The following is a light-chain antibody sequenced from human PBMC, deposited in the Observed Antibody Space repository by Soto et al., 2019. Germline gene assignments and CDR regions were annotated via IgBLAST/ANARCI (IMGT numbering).Light chain of an antibody. Sequence: DIEMTQSPATVSLSAGDRVTITCRASQGISSYFAWYQQKPGQAPKLLISDAFNIQTDVPARFSGSGSGTDFTLTISSLEPEDFAVYYCQQRSSWPYTFGQGTKLEIK. J-gene: IGKJ2*01. CDR3: QQRSSWPYT. CDR2: DAF. V-gene: IGKV3-11*01. CDR1: QGISSY.